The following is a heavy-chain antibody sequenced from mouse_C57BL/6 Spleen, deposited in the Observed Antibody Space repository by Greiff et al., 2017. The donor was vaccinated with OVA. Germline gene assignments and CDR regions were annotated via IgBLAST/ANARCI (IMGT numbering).Heavy chain of an antibody. J-gene: IGHJ4*01. Sequence: EVKLVESGGGLVKPGGSLKLSCAASGFTFSSYAMSWVRQTPEKRLEWVATISDGGSYTYYPDNVKGRFTISRDNAKNNLYLQMSHLKSEDTAMYYCAREKLRGARDYWGQGTSVTVSS. CDR3: AREKLRGARDY. V-gene: IGHV5-4*01. D-gene: IGHD1-1*01. CDR1: GFTFSSYA. CDR2: ISDGGSYT.